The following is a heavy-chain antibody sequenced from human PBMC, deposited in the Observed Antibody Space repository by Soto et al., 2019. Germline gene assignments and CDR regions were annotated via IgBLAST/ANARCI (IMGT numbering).Heavy chain of an antibody. Sequence: QVQLVESGGGVVQPGRSLRLSCAASGFTFSSYGMHWVRQAPGQGLEWVAVISYDGSNKYYADYVKGRFTISRDNSKNTLYVQMNSLRAEDTAVYYCAKDVRGTTVTGLDYWGQGTLVTVSS. CDR2: ISYDGSNK. CDR1: GFTFSSYG. CDR3: AKDVRGTTVTGLDY. D-gene: IGHD4-17*01. J-gene: IGHJ4*02. V-gene: IGHV3-30*18.